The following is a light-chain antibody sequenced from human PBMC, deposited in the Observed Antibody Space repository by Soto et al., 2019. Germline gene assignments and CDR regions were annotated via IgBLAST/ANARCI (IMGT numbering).Light chain of an antibody. CDR1: QTISTY. V-gene: IGKV1-39*01. CDR3: QKSSSIPYT. J-gene: IGKJ2*01. Sequence: DIPMTQSPSSLSASVGDRVTITCRASQTISTYLNWYQQNPGKAPKLLIYAASNLQNGVPSTFSGSGSGTDFTLTISSLQPEDFATYYCQKSSSIPYTFGQGTKMEIK. CDR2: AAS.